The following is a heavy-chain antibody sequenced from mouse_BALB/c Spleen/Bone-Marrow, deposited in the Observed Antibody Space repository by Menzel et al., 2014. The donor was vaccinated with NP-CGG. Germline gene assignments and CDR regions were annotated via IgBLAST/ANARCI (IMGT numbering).Heavy chain of an antibody. D-gene: IGHD2-1*01. CDR2: ISRGGGYI. Sequence: DVMLVESGGGLVKPGGSLKLSCAASGFTFSTYAMSWVRQTPEKRLEWVATISRGGGYIYYPDSVKGRFTISRDNAKNTLYLQMSSLGSEDTAIYYCARRYGNYGNFDVWGAGTTVTVSS. CDR1: GFTFSTYA. CDR3: ARRYGNYGNFDV. V-gene: IGHV5-9-1*01. J-gene: IGHJ1*01.